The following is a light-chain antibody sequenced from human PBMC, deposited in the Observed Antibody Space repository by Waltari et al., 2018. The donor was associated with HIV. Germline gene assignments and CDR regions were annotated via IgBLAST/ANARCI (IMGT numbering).Light chain of an antibody. CDR3: QKYNSAPPFT. J-gene: IGKJ3*01. Sequence: DIQMTQSPSSLSASVGDRVTIPCRASQGSSNYLAWYQQKPGKVPKLLIYAASTLQSGVPSRFSGSGFGTDFTLTISSLQPEDVATYFCQKYNSAPPFTFGPGTKVDIK. CDR2: AAS. V-gene: IGKV1-27*01. CDR1: QGSSNY.